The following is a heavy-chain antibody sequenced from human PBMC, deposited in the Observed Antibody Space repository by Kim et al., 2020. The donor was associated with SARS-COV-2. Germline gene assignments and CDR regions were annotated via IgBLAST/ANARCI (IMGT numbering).Heavy chain of an antibody. Sequence: KSRVTISVDTSKNQFSLKLSSVTAADTAVYYCARGRGAAAGTGYYYGMDVWGQGTTVTVSS. D-gene: IGHD6-13*01. J-gene: IGHJ6*02. V-gene: IGHV4-34*01. CDR3: ARGRGAAAGTGYYYGMDV.